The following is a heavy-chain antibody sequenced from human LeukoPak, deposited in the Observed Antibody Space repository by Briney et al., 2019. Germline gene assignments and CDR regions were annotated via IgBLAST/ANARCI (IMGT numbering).Heavy chain of an antibody. CDR2: IAGTGGST. CDR3: AKAFRIVGIGNPDDAFDV. D-gene: IGHD1-26*01. Sequence: PGGSLRLSCAASGFTFSNYAMSWVRQPPGKGLEWVSSIAGTGGSTYYADSVKGRFTLSRDNSENTLYLQLNSLRAEDSGIYYCAKAFRIVGIGNPDDAFDVWGQGTVVTVS. CDR1: GFTFSNYA. V-gene: IGHV3-23*01. J-gene: IGHJ3*01.